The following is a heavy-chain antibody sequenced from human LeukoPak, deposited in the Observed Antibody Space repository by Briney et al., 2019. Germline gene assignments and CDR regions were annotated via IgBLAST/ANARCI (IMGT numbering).Heavy chain of an antibody. Sequence: GASVKVSCKASGYTSTSYAISWVRQAPGQGLEWMGWISADNGNTDYAQRFQGRVTMTTDTSTSTAYMELRSLRSDDTAVYYCARDRKEYSSSSGAFDIWGQGTMVTVSS. J-gene: IGHJ3*02. CDR3: ARDRKEYSSSSGAFDI. CDR2: ISADNGNT. V-gene: IGHV1-18*01. CDR1: GYTSTSYA. D-gene: IGHD6-6*01.